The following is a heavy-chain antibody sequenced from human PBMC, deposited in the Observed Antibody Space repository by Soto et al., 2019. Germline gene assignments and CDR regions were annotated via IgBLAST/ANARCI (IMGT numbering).Heavy chain of an antibody. V-gene: IGHV1-69*13. CDR1: GGTFSSYA. D-gene: IGHD3-9*01. Sequence: ASVKVSCKASGGTFSSYAISWVRQAPGQGLEWMGGIIPIFGTANYAQKFQGRVTITADESTSTAYMELSSLRSEDTAVYYCACGGDILTNTIDYWGQGSLVTVSS. J-gene: IGHJ4*02. CDR2: IIPIFGTA. CDR3: ACGGDILTNTIDY.